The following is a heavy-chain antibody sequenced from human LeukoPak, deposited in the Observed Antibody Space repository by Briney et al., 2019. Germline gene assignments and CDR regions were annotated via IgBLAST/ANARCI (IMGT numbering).Heavy chain of an antibody. V-gene: IGHV4-59*01. CDR2: IYYSGST. CDR1: GGSISSYY. J-gene: IGHJ4*02. D-gene: IGHD6-13*01. CDR3: ARAYPYSQQLVPYYFDY. Sequence: SETLSLTCTVSGGSISSYYWSWLRQPPGKGLEWIGYIYYSGSTNYNPSLKSRVTISVDTSKNQFSLKLSSVTAADTAVYYCARAYPYSQQLVPYYFDYWGQGTLVTVSS.